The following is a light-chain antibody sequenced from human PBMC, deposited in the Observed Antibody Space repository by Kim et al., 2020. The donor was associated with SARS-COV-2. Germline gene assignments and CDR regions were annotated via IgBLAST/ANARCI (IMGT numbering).Light chain of an antibody. Sequence: LSASVGDRVTITCRASQTISSSLAWFQQKPGKAPKLLIYKVSTLQSGVPTRFSGSGAGTEFTLTISSLQPDDFATYYCQQYTIYSTFGQGTKLEI. CDR3: QQYTIYST. CDR2: KVS. J-gene: IGKJ2*01. CDR1: QTISSS. V-gene: IGKV1-5*03.